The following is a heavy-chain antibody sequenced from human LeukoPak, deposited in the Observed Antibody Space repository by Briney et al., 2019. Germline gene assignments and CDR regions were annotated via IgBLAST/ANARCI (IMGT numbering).Heavy chain of an antibody. Sequence: GASVKVSCKASGYTFTGYYIHWVRQAPGQGLEWMEWINPNSGGTNYAQKFQGRVTMTRDTSISTAYMELSRLRSDDTAVYYCARGPRGFGELFGWFDPWGQGTLVTVSS. D-gene: IGHD3-10*01. CDR3: ARGPRGFGELFGWFDP. V-gene: IGHV1-2*02. CDR1: GYTFTGYY. J-gene: IGHJ5*02. CDR2: INPNSGGT.